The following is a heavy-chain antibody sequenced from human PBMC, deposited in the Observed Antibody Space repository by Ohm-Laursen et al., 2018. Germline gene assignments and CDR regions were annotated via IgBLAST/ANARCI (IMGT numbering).Heavy chain of an antibody. J-gene: IGHJ3*02. CDR3: AAVFIRVFDI. V-gene: IGHV1-18*01. Sequence: ASVKVSCKASGYTFTSYGISWVRQAPGQGLEWLGWISAHNGNTKNAQKVQGRVSMTTDTSTRPAYMELRSLRSDDTAVYYWAAVFIRVFDIWGRGTLVTASS. CDR1: GYTFTSYG. CDR2: ISAHNGNT. D-gene: IGHD3-22*01.